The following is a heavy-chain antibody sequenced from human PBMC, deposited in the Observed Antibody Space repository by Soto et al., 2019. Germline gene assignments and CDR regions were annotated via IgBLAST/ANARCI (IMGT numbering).Heavy chain of an antibody. CDR2: IYYTGIT. V-gene: IGHV4-59*03. CDR3: AITRVENHYYGGRDV. J-gene: IGHJ6*02. CDR1: GASISTYY. Sequence: QVQLQESGPGLVKPSETLSLACTVSGASISTYYYRWIRQAPGKALEWIGYIYYTGITNYNPSLESRVTISQDTSKNQLSLTMTSVTAADTAVYDCAITRVENHYYGGRDVWGQGTTGTVAS. D-gene: IGHD3-22*01.